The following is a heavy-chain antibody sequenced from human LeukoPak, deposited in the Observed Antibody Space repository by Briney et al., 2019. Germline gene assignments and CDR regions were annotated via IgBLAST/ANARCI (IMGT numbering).Heavy chain of an antibody. J-gene: IGHJ6*02. D-gene: IGHD1-1*01. CDR1: GSTFSSYA. CDR3: AREDARSDWNLLGYYYYGMDV. CDR2: IIPIFGTA. Sequence: SVKVSCKASGSTFSSYAISWVRQAPGQGLEWMGGIIPIFGTANYAQKFQGRVTITADESTSTAYMELSSLRSEDTAVYYCAREDARSDWNLLGYYYYGMDVWGQGTTVTVSS. V-gene: IGHV1-69*13.